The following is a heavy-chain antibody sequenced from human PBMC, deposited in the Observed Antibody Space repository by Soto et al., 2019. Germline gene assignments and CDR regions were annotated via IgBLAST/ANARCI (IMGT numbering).Heavy chain of an antibody. J-gene: IGHJ4*02. V-gene: IGHV2-70*01. Sequence: SGPTLVNPTQTLTLTCTFSGFSLSTSGMCVSWIRQPPGKALEWLALIDWDDDKYYSTSLKTRLTISKDTSKNQVVLTMTNMDPVDTATYYCARTPGSYSSSVWAYYIDYWGQGTLVTVSS. D-gene: IGHD6-6*01. CDR1: GFSLSTSGMC. CDR2: IDWDDDK. CDR3: ARTPGSYSSSVWAYYIDY.